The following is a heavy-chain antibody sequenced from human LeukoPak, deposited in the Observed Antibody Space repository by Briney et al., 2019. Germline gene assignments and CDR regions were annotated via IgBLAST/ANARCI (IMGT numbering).Heavy chain of an antibody. J-gene: IGHJ3*02. D-gene: IGHD1-14*01. CDR1: GFTVSSNY. CDR3: ARPQTGHAFDI. V-gene: IGHV3-66*04. Sequence: GGSLRLSCAASGFTVSSNYMSWVRQAPGKGLEWVSVIYSGGSTYYADSVKGRFTISRDNSKNTLYLQMNSLRAEDTAVYYCARPQTGHAFDIWGQGTMVTVSS. CDR2: IYSGGST.